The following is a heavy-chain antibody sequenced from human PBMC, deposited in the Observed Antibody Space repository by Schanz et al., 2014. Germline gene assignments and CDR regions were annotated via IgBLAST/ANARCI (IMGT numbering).Heavy chain of an antibody. CDR1: GYSFNLFG. V-gene: IGHV1-18*04. CDR2: ISAYNGNI. D-gene: IGHD3-22*01. Sequence: QVQLVQSGAEVQKPGASVMLSCKTSGYSFNLFGVSWVRQAPGQGLEWMGWISAYNGNINYAPKFQGRVTMTTDTSTSTAYMELRNLRSDDTAVYYCVRDGDERLVVIFDQWGQGTLVTVSS. J-gene: IGHJ4*02. CDR3: VRDGDERLVVIFDQ.